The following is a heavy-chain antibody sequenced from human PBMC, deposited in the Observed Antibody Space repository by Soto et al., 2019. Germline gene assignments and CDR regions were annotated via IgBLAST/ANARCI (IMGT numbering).Heavy chain of an antibody. V-gene: IGHV3-23*01. Sequence: PGGSLSLSCASSGFAFNDYAMTWVRQAPGKGLEWVSDISDSNGATHYAESVKGRFTISRDDSKNRLCLQMDRLRAEDAAVYYCAKGRTFFDFWGQGTLVTVSS. J-gene: IGHJ4*02. CDR3: AKGRTFFDF. CDR2: ISDSNGAT. CDR1: GFAFNDYA.